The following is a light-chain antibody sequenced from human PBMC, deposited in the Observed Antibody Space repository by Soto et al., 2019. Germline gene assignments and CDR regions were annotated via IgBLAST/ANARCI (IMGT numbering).Light chain of an antibody. CDR1: QSVSSY. V-gene: IGKV3-11*01. CDR3: QQRSNWLLT. J-gene: IGKJ4*01. CDR2: DAS. Sequence: EIVLTQSPATLSLSPGERATLSCRASQSVSSYLAWYQQKPGQAPRLLIYDASNRATGIPARFSGSGSGTDFTLTISSLEPEDFAVYYCQQRSNWLLTFXGGTKADIK.